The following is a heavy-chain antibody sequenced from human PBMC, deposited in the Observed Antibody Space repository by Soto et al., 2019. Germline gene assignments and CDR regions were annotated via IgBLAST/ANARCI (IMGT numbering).Heavy chain of an antibody. CDR3: ARIGGYHGPLDY. D-gene: IGHD6-25*01. CDR1: GVSISSYF. V-gene: IGHV4-59*01. Sequence: LSLTCSVSGVSISSYFWSWIRQAPGRGLEWIGYTYHRGSTNYSPSLKSRVAISLDTSENQFSLKVNSVTAADTAVYYCARIGGYHGPLDYWGQGTPVTVSS. J-gene: IGHJ4*02. CDR2: TYHRGST.